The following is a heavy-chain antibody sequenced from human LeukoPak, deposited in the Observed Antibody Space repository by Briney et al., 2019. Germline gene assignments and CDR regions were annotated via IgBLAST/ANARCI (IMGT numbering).Heavy chain of an antibody. V-gene: IGHV3-7*01. CDR1: GFTFSSYW. D-gene: IGHD3-3*01. J-gene: IGHJ4*02. CDR2: IKQDGSEK. Sequence: GGSLRLSCAASGFTFSSYWMSWVRQAPGKGLEWVANIKQDGSEKYYVDSVKGRFTISRDNAKNSLYLQMNSLRAEDTAVYYCAREAIYHDFWSGYCSRLYYFDYWGQGTLVTVSS. CDR3: AREAIYHDFWSGYCSRLYYFDY.